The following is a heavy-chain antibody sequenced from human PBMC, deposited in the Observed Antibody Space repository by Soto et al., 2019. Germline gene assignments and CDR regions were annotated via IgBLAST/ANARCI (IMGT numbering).Heavy chain of an antibody. V-gene: IGHV1-69*13. CDR2: IIPIFGTA. CDR1: GGTFSSYA. Sequence: VKVSCKASGGTFSSYAISWVRQAPGQGLEWMGGIIPIFGTANYAQKFQGRVTITADESTSTAYMELSSLRSEDTAVYYCARANYYDSSGYYSYYFDYWGQGTLVTVSS. D-gene: IGHD3-22*01. J-gene: IGHJ4*02. CDR3: ARANYYDSSGYYSYYFDY.